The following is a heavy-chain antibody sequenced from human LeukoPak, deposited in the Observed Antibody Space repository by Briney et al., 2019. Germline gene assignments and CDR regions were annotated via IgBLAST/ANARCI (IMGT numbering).Heavy chain of an antibody. J-gene: IGHJ4*02. Sequence: ASVKVSCKASGYTFTTSAIIWVRQAPGQGGEWMGWISVYNGNRKYTQKLQGRVTMTTDTSTSTAYMELRSLRSDDTAVYYCARNSSRVDYWGQGTLVTVSS. D-gene: IGHD6-13*01. CDR1: GYTFTTSA. V-gene: IGHV1-18*01. CDR3: ARNSSRVDY. CDR2: ISVYNGNR.